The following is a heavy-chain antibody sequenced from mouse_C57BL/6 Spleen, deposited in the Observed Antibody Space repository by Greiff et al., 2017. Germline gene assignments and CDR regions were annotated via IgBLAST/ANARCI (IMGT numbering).Heavy chain of an antibody. Sequence: EVKLMESGGGLVKPGGSLKLSCAASGFTFSSYAMSWVRQTPEKRLEWVATISDGGSYTYYPDNVKGRFTISRDNAKNNLYLQMSHLKSEDTAMYYCARDVYYGSSYPYYFDYWGQGTTLTVSS. J-gene: IGHJ2*01. CDR3: ARDVYYGSSYPYYFDY. V-gene: IGHV5-4*01. D-gene: IGHD1-1*01. CDR1: GFTFSSYA. CDR2: ISDGGSYT.